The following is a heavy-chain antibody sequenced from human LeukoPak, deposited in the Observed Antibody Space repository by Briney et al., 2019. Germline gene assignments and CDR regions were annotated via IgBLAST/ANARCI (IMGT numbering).Heavy chain of an antibody. J-gene: IGHJ6*03. CDR2: MYYSGST. CDR3: ARGRGYSYGSYYYYYYYMDV. D-gene: IGHD5-18*01. CDR1: GGSISSSSYY. V-gene: IGHV4-39*07. Sequence: SETLSLTCTVSGGSISSSSYYWGWIRQPPGKGLEWIGSMYYSGSTNYNPSLKSRVTISVDTSKNQFSLKLSSVTAADTAVYYCARGRGYSYGSYYYYYYYMDVWGKGTTVTVSS.